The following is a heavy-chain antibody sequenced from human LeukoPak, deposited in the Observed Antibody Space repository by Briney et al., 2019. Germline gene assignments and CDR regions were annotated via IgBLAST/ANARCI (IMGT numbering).Heavy chain of an antibody. Sequence: GGTLRLSCAVSGVTFSSYGMSWVRQAPGKGREWVSAISGSGGSTYYADSVKGRFTIPRDNSKNTLSLKMNSLTAEDTALYYCAKDRGIIYDYWGQGILVTVSS. CDR2: ISGSGGST. CDR1: GVTFSSYG. CDR3: AKDRGIIYDY. V-gene: IGHV3-23*01. J-gene: IGHJ4*02. D-gene: IGHD3-10*01.